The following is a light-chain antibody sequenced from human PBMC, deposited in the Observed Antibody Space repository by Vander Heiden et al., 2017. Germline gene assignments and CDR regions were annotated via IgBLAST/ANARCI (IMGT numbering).Light chain of an antibody. CDR3: AAWDDSLNGVV. CDR1: SSNIGSNT. V-gene: IGLV1-44*01. J-gene: IGLJ2*01. CDR2: SNN. Sequence: QSVLTQPPPASGTPGPRVTISCSGSSSNIGSNTVNWYQQLPGTAPKLLIYSNNQRPSGVPDRFSGSKSGTSASLAISGLQSEDEADYYCAAWDDSLNGVVFGGGTKLTVL.